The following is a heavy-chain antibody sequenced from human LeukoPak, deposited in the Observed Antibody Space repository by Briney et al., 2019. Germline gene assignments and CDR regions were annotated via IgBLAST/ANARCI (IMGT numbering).Heavy chain of an antibody. J-gene: IGHJ6*03. CDR1: GYTFTSYG. CDR2: ISAYNGNT. CDR3: ARRTYFWSGSPYYYYYMDV. D-gene: IGHD3-3*01. Sequence: ASVKVSCKASGYTFTSYGISWVRQAPGQGLEWMGWISAYNGNTNCAQKLQGRVTMTTDTPTSTAYMELRSLRSDDTAVYYCARRTYFWSGSPYYYYYMDVWGKGTRSPSP. V-gene: IGHV1-18*01.